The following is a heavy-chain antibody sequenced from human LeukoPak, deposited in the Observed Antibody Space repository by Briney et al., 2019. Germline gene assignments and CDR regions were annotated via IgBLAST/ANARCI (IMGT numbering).Heavy chain of an antibody. D-gene: IGHD1-26*01. V-gene: IGHV3-48*03. CDR2: ISSSGSTI. CDR1: GFTFSSYE. J-gene: IGHJ4*02. Sequence: GGSLRLSCAASGFTFSSYEMNWVRQAPGKGLEWVSYISSSGSTIYYADSVKGRFTISRDNAKNTLYLQMNSLRAEDTAVYYCAREVGGGATNYFDYWGQGTLVTVSS. CDR3: AREVGGGATNYFDY.